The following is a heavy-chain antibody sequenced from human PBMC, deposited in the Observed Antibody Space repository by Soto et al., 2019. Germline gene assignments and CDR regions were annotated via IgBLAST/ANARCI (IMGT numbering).Heavy chain of an antibody. CDR3: ARDGIGGTVFRGYLDY. D-gene: IGHD1-7*01. V-gene: IGHV3-33*01. Sequence: QEQLVESGGGVVQPGTSLRLSCAVPGGIFHGYGMHWVRQAPGKGLEWVAIIRVDGSNEEYADSVKGRFTISRDNSKNTLYLQMSTLGAEDTAVYYCARDGIGGTVFRGYLDYWGRGTVVTVSS. CDR2: IRVDGSNE. J-gene: IGHJ4*02. CDR1: GGIFHGYG.